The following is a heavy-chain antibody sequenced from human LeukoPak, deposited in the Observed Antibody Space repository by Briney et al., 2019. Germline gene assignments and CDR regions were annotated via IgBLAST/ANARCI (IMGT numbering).Heavy chain of an antibody. D-gene: IGHD3-16*01. J-gene: IGHJ4*02. CDR2: IKEDGSEK. Sequence: GGSLRLSSAASGFTFSNYWLNWVRQAPGKGREWGANIKEDGSEKYYVDSVKGRFTISRDNAKNSLFLQMNSLGAEDTAVYYCARTLRGGGALDYWGQGTLVTVSS. CDR3: ARTLRGGGALDY. CDR1: GFTFSNYW. V-gene: IGHV3-7*03.